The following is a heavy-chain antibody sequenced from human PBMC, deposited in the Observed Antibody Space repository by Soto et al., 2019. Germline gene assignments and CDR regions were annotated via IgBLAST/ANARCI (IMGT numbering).Heavy chain of an antibody. V-gene: IGHV4-59*01. Sequence: QVQLQESGPGLVKPSETLSLTCTVSGGSISSYYWSWIRQSPGKGLEWIGYISYIGSTKYNPSLKSRVTLSVDTSKNQSSLKLSSVTAADTAVYYCARGRGDTAMAWYYWGQGTLVTVSS. J-gene: IGHJ4*02. CDR3: ARGRGDTAMAWYY. CDR1: GGSISSYY. D-gene: IGHD5-18*01. CDR2: ISYIGST.